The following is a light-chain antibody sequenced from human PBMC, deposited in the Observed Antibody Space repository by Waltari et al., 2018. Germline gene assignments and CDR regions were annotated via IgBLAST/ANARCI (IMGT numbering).Light chain of an antibody. J-gene: IGKJ1*01. CDR1: QSLSGT. Sequence: ELVLTQSPGTLSLSPGERATLSCRASQSLSGTLAWYQQNPGQAPSLLIHEVSTRASGIPAKFARRWXXXXXXXTISRLEPEDFAVYYCQKYGTLPATFGQGTKVEFK. CDR3: QKYGTLPAT. V-gene: IGKV3-20*01. CDR2: EVS.